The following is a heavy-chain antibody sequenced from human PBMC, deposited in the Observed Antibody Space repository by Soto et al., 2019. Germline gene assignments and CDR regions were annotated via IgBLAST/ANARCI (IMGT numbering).Heavy chain of an antibody. Sequence: PGGSLRLSCAASGFTFSSYGLHWVRQAPGKGLEWVAVIWYDGSNKYYADSVKGRFTISRDNSKNTLYLQMNSLRAEDTAVYYCARDWQHDSSGYFPGYWGQGTLVTVSS. CDR2: IWYDGSNK. V-gene: IGHV3-33*01. CDR1: GFTFSSYG. D-gene: IGHD3-22*01. CDR3: ARDWQHDSSGYFPGY. J-gene: IGHJ4*02.